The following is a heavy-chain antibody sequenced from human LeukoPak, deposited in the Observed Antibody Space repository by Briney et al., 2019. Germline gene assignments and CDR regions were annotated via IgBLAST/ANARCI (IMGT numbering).Heavy chain of an antibody. D-gene: IGHD4-17*01. CDR1: GFAFSKYA. CDR3: AKDRIGVTTPKAYFDY. J-gene: IGHJ4*02. V-gene: IGHV3-30*14. CDR2: ISDDGRS. Sequence: GGSLRLSCAASGFAFSKYAMHWVRQAPGKGLEWVTIISDDGRSNYADSVEGRFTISRDTSKNTVSLQMNNVRVEDTAVYYCAKDRIGVTTPKAYFDYWGQGTLVTVSS.